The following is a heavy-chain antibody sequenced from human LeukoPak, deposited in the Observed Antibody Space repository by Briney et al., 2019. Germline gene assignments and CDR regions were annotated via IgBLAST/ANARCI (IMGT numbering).Heavy chain of an antibody. J-gene: IGHJ5*02. CDR2: ISSSSSYI. Sequence: GGSLRLSCAASGFTFSSYSMNWVRQAPGKGLEWVSSISSSSSYIYYADSVKGRFTISRDNAKNSLYLQMNSLRAEDTAVYYCARARQWLAKNWFDPLGPGNPDHRLL. CDR1: GFTFSSYS. V-gene: IGHV3-21*01. D-gene: IGHD6-19*01. CDR3: ARARQWLAKNWFDP.